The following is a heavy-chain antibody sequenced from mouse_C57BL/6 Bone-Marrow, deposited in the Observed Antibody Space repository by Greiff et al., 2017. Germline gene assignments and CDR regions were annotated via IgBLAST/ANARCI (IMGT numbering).Heavy chain of an antibody. CDR1: GYTFTSYW. J-gene: IGHJ4*01. Sequence: VQLQQPGAELVKPGASVKLSCKASGYTFTSYWMHWVKQRPGQGLEWIGMIHPNSGSTNYNEKFKSKDTLTVDKSSSTAYMQLSSLTSEDSAVYYCARYYDYDDERYYYAMDYWGQGTSVTVSS. CDR2: IHPNSGST. V-gene: IGHV1-64*01. D-gene: IGHD2-4*01. CDR3: ARYYDYDDERYYYAMDY.